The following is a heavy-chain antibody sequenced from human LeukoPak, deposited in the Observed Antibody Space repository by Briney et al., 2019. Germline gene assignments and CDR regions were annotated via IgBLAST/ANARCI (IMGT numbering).Heavy chain of an antibody. Sequence: SETLSLTCTVSGGSISSGGYYWSWIRQHPGKGLEWIGYIYYSGSTYYNPSLKSRVTISVDTSKNQFSLKLSSVTAADTAVYYCARGYSCGPDINYFDYWGQGALVTVSS. J-gene: IGHJ4*02. CDR1: GGSISSGGYY. CDR2: IYYSGST. D-gene: IGHD6-19*01. V-gene: IGHV4-31*03. CDR3: ARGYSCGPDINYFDY.